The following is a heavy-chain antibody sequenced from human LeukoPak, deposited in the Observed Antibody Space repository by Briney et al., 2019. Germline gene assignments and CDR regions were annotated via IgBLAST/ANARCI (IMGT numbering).Heavy chain of an antibody. CDR1: AFTFDDYA. CDR2: ICWNSGSI. Sequence: GGSLRLSCAAPAFTFDDYAMHRVRQAPGKGLESVSGICWNSGSIGYAGSVKGRFTISRDNAKNTLYLQMNSLRADDMALYYCAKGIFRFGELLYYMDVWGKGTTVTVSS. J-gene: IGHJ6*03. V-gene: IGHV3-9*03. CDR3: AKGIFRFGELLYYMDV. D-gene: IGHD3-10*01.